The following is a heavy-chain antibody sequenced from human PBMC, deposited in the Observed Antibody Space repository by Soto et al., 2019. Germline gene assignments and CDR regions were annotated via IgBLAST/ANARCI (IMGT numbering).Heavy chain of an antibody. V-gene: IGHV1-18*01. CDR2: ISAYNGNT. D-gene: IGHD3-9*01. CDR3: ARGGHYDILTGYYLSHDAFDI. Sequence: QVQLVQSGAEVKKPGASVKVSCKASGYTFTSYGISWVRQAPGQGLEWMGWISAYNGNTNYAQKLQGRVTMTTDTSTSTAYMELRRLSSDDTAVYYCARGGHYDILTGYYLSHDAFDIWGQGTMVTVSS. J-gene: IGHJ3*02. CDR1: GYTFTSYG.